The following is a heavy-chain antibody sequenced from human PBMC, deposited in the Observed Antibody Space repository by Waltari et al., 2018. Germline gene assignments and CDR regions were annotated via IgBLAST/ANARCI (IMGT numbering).Heavy chain of an antibody. CDR3: ARGSAYYVRVWDY. CDR2: IKAEGSEQ. CDR1: GFTFRGYW. J-gene: IGHJ4*02. Sequence: EVQLVESGGTLVKPGGSLRLSCAAAGFTFRGYWMTWVRQAPGKGRGGVAKIKAEGSEQYYGDSVSGGFTMSRDNAENSLYLQMNSLIADDTAVYYGARGSAYYVRVWDYWGQGTLVTVSS. V-gene: IGHV3-7*03. D-gene: IGHD3-16*01.